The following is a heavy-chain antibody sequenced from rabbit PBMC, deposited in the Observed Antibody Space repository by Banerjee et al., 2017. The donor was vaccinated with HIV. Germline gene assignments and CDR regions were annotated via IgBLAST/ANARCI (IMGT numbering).Heavy chain of an antibody. J-gene: IGHJ4*01. Sequence: QEQLEESGGGLVKPEGSLTLTCKASGIDFSNYGISWVRQAPGKGLEWIGCIGAGSGSTDYASWAKGRFTISKTPSTTVTLQMTSLTAADTATYFCARRYPYNGYGGYGPFDLWGPGTLVAVS. CDR1: GIDFSNYG. CDR3: ARRYPYNGYGGYGPFDL. V-gene: IGHV1S45*01. CDR2: IGAGSGST. D-gene: IGHD6-1*01.